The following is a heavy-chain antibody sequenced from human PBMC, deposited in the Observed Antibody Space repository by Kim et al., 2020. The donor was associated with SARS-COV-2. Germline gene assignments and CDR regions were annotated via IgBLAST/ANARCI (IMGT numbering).Heavy chain of an antibody. D-gene: IGHD3-22*01. CDR1: GGSISSSSYY. V-gene: IGHV4-39*01. CDR3: ARRHLTYYYDSSGYQGDFFDY. Sequence: SETLSLTCTVSGGSISSSSYYWGWIRQPPGKGLEWIGSIYYSGSTYYNPSLKSRVTISVDTSKNQFSLKLSSVTAADTAVYYCARRHLTYYYDSSGYQGDFFDYWGQGTLVTVSS. CDR2: IYYSGST. J-gene: IGHJ4*02.